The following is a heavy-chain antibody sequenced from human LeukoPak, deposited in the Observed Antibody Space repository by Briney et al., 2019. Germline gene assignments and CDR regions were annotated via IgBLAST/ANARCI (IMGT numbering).Heavy chain of an antibody. Sequence: ASVKVSCKASAYTFTGYYMHWVRQAPGQGLEWMGWINPNSGGTNYAQKFQGRVTMTRDTSISTAYMELSRLRSDDTAVYYCARDYRDNLYYYYYYMDVWGKGTTVTVPS. D-gene: IGHD4-17*01. V-gene: IGHV1-2*02. CDR1: AYTFTGYY. J-gene: IGHJ6*03. CDR2: INPNSGGT. CDR3: ARDYRDNLYYYYYYMDV.